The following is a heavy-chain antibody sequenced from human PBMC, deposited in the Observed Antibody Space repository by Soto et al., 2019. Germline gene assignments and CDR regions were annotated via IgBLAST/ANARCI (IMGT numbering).Heavy chain of an antibody. CDR2: INDNGGT. J-gene: IGHJ6*02. CDR1: GGAIRGYY. D-gene: IGHD3-10*01. V-gene: IGHV4-34*01. Sequence: SETLSLTCGAYGGAIRGYYWSWIRQSPGKGLEWIGDINDNGGTNYNPSLKSRVTTSLDTSKKQVSLMVSSVTAADTAVYYCARGRYSYETIYYKFYYSALDVWGQGTTVT. CDR3: ARGRYSYETIYYKFYYSALDV.